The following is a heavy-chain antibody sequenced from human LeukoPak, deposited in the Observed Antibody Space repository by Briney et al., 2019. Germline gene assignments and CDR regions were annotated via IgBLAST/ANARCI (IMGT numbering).Heavy chain of an antibody. CDR3: AKGGLRLGELSFN. CDR2: ISWNSGSI. D-gene: IGHD3-16*02. CDR1: GFTFSSYA. V-gene: IGHV3-9*01. J-gene: IGHJ4*02. Sequence: GGSLRLSCAASGFTFSSYAMHWVRQAPGKGLKWVSGISWNSGSIGYADSVKGRFTISRDNAKNSLYLQMNSLRAEDTALYYCAKGGLRLGELSFNWGQGTLVTVSS.